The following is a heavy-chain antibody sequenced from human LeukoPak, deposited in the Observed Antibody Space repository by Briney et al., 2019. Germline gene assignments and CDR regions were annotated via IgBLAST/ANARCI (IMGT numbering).Heavy chain of an antibody. Sequence: GGSLRLSCAASGFTFKLYWMHWVRQVPGKGPVWVARINDDGSDTVYADSVKGRFTISRDDAKNMLFLQMNSLRGEDTAVYHCVRGGPSTWFWGQGTLVTVPS. CDR3: VRGGPSTWF. V-gene: IGHV3-74*01. J-gene: IGHJ4*02. CDR2: INDDGSDT. CDR1: GFTFKLYW. D-gene: IGHD3-22*01.